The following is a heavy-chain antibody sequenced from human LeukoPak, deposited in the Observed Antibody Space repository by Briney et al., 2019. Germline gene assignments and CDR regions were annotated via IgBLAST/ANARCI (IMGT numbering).Heavy chain of an antibody. V-gene: IGHV1-24*01. Sequence: ASVKVSCKVSGYTLTELSMHWVRQAPGKGLEWMGGFDPEDGETIYAQKFQGRVTMTEDTSTDTAYMELSSLRSEDTAVYYCARFSGSYQDVDYWGQGTLVTVSS. CDR1: GYTLTELS. CDR2: FDPEDGET. D-gene: IGHD1-26*01. CDR3: ARFSGSYQDVDY. J-gene: IGHJ4*02.